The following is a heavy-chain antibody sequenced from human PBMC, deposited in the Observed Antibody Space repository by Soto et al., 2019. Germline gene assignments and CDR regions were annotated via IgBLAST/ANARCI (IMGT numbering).Heavy chain of an antibody. CDR1: GGSFSGYY. V-gene: IGHV4-34*01. J-gene: IGHJ4*02. Sequence: QVQLQQWGAGLLKPSETLSLTCAVYGGSFSGYYWSWIRQPPGQGLEWIGEINHSGSTDYNPSLKIRVTISVDTSKNQFSLKLNSVTAADTAVYYCARGWCSRGSCYGRFAYWGQGTLVTVSA. D-gene: IGHD2-15*01. CDR2: INHSGST. CDR3: ARGWCSRGSCYGRFAY.